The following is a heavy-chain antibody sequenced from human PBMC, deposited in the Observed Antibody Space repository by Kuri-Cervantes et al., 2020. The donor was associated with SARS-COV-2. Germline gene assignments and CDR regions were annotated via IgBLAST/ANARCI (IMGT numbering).Heavy chain of an antibody. Sequence: SETLSLTCTVSGGSISSYYWSWIRQPPGKGLEWIGYIYYSGSTNYNPSLKSRVTISVDTSKNRFSLKLSSVTAVDTAVYYCARENWNYFDYWGQGTLVTVSS. V-gene: IGHV4-59*01. CDR1: GGSISSYY. J-gene: IGHJ4*02. D-gene: IGHD1-1*01. CDR2: IYYSGST. CDR3: ARENWNYFDY.